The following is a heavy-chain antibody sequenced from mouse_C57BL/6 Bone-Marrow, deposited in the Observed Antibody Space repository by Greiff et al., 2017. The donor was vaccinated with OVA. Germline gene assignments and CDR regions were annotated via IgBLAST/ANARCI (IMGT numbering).Heavy chain of an antibody. CDR2: IDPENGDT. D-gene: IGHD1-1*01. Sequence: VQLQQSGAELVRPGASVKLSCTASGFNIQDDYMHWVKQRPEQGLEWIGWIDPENGDTEYASKFQGKATITADTSSNTAYLQLSSLTSEDTAVYYCTTDGSSFNYFDYWGQGTTLTVSS. V-gene: IGHV14-4*01. CDR3: TTDGSSFNYFDY. CDR1: GFNIQDDY. J-gene: IGHJ2*01.